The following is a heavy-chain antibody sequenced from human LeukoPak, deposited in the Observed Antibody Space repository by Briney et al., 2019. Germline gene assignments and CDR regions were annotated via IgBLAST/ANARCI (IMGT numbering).Heavy chain of an antibody. CDR3: ARGPTVTHDAFDI. J-gene: IGHJ3*02. D-gene: IGHD4-17*01. Sequence: AASVKVSCKASGYTFSLYGISWVRQAPGQGLEWIGWISGYDGKTEYAQKVQDRVTMTADTYTNTVYLDLRSLRPDDTAMYYCARGPTVTHDAFDIWGQGTMVTVSS. CDR2: ISGYDGKT. V-gene: IGHV1-18*01. CDR1: GYTFSLYG.